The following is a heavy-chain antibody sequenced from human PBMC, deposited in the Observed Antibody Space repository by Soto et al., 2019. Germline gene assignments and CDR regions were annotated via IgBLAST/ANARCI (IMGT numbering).Heavy chain of an antibody. CDR3: ARDPTYISSSWYFDY. CDR1: GFTFSSYA. V-gene: IGHV3-30*04. D-gene: IGHD6-13*01. J-gene: IGHJ4*02. CDR2: ISYDGSNK. Sequence: GGSLRLSCAASGFTFSSYAMHWVRQAPGKGLEWVAVISYDGSNKYYADSVKGRFTISRDNSKNTLYLQMNSLRAEDTAVYYCARDPTYISSSWYFDYWGQGTLVTVSS.